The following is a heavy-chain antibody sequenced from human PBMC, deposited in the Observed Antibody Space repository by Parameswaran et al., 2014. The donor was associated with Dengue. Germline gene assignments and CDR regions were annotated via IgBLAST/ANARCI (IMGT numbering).Heavy chain of an antibody. V-gene: IGHV3-23*01. CDR3: GRQGNTAAFDL. CDR2: ITVSGDST. D-gene: IGHD4-17*01. Sequence: VRQMPGKGLDWVSAITVSGDSTYYADSVKGRFTISRDYSKNTLYLQMNSLRAEDTAVYYCGRQGNTAAFDLWGQGTTVTVSS. J-gene: IGHJ3*01.